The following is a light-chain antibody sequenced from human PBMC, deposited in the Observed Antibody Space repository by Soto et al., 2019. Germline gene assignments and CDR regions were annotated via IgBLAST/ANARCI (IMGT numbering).Light chain of an antibody. V-gene: IGLV1-36*01. CDR3: AAWDDSLNGQV. CDR1: SSNIGNNA. J-gene: IGLJ1*01. CDR2: YDD. Sequence: QSVLTQPPSVSEAPRQRVTISCSGSSSNIGNNAVNWYQQLPGKAPKLLIYYDDLLPSGVSDRFSGSTSGTSASLAISGLQSEDEADYYCAAWDDSLNGQVFGTGTKLT.